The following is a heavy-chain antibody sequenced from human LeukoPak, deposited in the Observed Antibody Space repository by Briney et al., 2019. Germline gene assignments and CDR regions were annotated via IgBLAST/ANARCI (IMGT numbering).Heavy chain of an antibody. CDR1: GFTFSSFS. V-gene: IGHV3-48*01. CDR3: AREVSVPSGGACGGACYWARPFDY. D-gene: IGHD2-21*02. Sequence: PGGSLRLSCAASGFTFSSFSMNWVRQAPGKGLEWVSYIGSSSTTIYCADSVKGRFTISRDNAKNSLFLQMNSLRAEDTAVYYCAREVSVPSGGACGGACYWARPFDYWGQGTLVSVSS. CDR2: IGSSSTTI. J-gene: IGHJ4*02.